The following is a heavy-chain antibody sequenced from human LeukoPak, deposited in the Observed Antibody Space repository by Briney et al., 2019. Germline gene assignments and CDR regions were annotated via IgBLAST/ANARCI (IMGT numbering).Heavy chain of an antibody. Sequence: GGSLRLSCAASGFTFDDYAMHWVRQAPGKGLEWVSGISWSSDSIGYADSVRGRFTISRDNAKNSLYLQMNSLRAEDTALYYCAKALGYCSSTSCSLFSAAGYWYFDLWGRGTLVTVSS. V-gene: IGHV3-9*01. J-gene: IGHJ2*01. CDR3: AKALGYCSSTSCSLFSAAGYWYFDL. CDR1: GFTFDDYA. CDR2: ISWSSDSI. D-gene: IGHD2-2*01.